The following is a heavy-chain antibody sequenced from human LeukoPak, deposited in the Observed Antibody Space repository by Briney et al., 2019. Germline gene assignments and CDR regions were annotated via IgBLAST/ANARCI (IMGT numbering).Heavy chain of an antibody. CDR1: GYTFTKHP. CDR3: APLIGAYFDY. CDR2: INTDNGNT. D-gene: IGHD3-10*01. V-gene: IGHV1-3*04. J-gene: IGHJ4*02. Sequence: ASVKVSCKTSGYTFTKHPMHWVRQAPGRRLEWMGWINTDNGNTKYSEKFQGRAAITRDTSASTAYMELNSLTSEDTALYYCAPLIGAYFDYWGQGTLVTVSS.